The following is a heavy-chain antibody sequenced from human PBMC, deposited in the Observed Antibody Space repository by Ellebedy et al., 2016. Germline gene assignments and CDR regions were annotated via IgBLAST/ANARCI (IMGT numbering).Heavy chain of an antibody. Sequence: ASVKVSCKASGGTFSSYAMSWVRQAPGKGLEWVSAISGSGGSTYYADSVKGRFTISRDNSKNTLYLQMNSLRAEDTAVYYCAKDSIGEGYYYYGMDVWGQGTTVTVSS. CDR1: GGTFSSYA. J-gene: IGHJ6*02. D-gene: IGHD3-3*01. CDR2: ISGSGGST. CDR3: AKDSIGEGYYYYGMDV. V-gene: IGHV3-23*01.